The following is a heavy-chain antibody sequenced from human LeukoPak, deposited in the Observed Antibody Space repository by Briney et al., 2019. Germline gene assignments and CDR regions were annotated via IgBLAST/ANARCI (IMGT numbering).Heavy chain of an antibody. CDR3: ARGVSSYYYYYMDV. CDR2: INPNSGDT. V-gene: IGHV1-2*02. J-gene: IGHJ6*03. Sequence: EASVKVSCKASGYTFTGYYMHWVRQAPGQGLEWMGWINPNSGDTNYAQKFQGRVTMTRDTSISTAYMELSRLRSDDTAVYYCARGVSSYYYYYMDVWGKGTTVTVSS. CDR1: GYTFTGYY. D-gene: IGHD2-15*01.